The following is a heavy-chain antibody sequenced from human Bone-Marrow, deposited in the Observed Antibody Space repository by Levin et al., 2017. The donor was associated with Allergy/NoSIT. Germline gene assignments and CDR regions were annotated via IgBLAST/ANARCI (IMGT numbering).Heavy chain of an antibody. J-gene: IGHJ6*02. V-gene: IGHV3-30*18. CDR2: MSFDGSNK. Sequence: GESLKISCAASGFIFNTYAMHWVRQSPDRGLEWVAAMSFDGSNKYYADSVKGRFTISRDNSKNTVYLQMNSLRAEDTAVYYCVKDFGRKDLQQLITYGMDVWGQGTRVTVTS. D-gene: IGHD3/OR15-3a*01. CDR3: VKDFGRKDLQQLITYGMDV. CDR1: GFIFNTYA.